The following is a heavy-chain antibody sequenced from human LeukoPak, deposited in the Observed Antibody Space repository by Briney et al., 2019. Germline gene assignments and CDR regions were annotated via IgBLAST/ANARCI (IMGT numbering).Heavy chain of an antibody. CDR2: IYYSGST. J-gene: IGHJ2*01. Sequence: SETLSLTCTVSGGSISSGDYYWSWIRQPPGKGLEWFGYIYYSGSTYYNPSLKSRVTISVDTSKNQFSLKLSSVTAADTAVYYCARDGSTDSSADYYWYFDLWGRGTLVTVSS. CDR3: ARDGSTDSSADYYWYFDL. V-gene: IGHV4-30-4*01. CDR1: GGSISSGDYY. D-gene: IGHD3-22*01.